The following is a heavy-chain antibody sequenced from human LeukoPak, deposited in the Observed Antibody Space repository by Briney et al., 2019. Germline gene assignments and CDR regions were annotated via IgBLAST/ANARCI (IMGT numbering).Heavy chain of an antibody. V-gene: IGHV1-69*05. CDR3: AGSGVAPAAITYYYYYMDV. D-gene: IGHD2-2*02. J-gene: IGHJ6*03. CDR2: IIPIFGTA. CDR1: GGTFSSYA. Sequence: ASVKVSCKASGGTFSSYAISWVRQAPGQGLEWMGRIIPIFGTANYAQKFQGRVTITTDESTSTAYMELSSLRSEDTAVYYCAGSGVAPAAITYYYYYMDVWGKGTTVTVSS.